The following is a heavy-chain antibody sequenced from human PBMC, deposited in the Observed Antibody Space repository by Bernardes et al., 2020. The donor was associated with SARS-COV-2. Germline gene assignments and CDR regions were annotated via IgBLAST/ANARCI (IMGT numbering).Heavy chain of an antibody. CDR2: ISSSGSTI. D-gene: IGHD2-21*01. Sequence: GGSLRLSCAASGFTFSSYEMNWVRQAPGKGLEWVSYISSSGSTIYYADSVKGRFTISRDNAKNSLYLQMNSLRAEDTAVYYCAREAAGGDLDYWGQGTLVTVSS. V-gene: IGHV3-48*03. J-gene: IGHJ4*02. CDR3: AREAAGGDLDY. CDR1: GFTFSSYE.